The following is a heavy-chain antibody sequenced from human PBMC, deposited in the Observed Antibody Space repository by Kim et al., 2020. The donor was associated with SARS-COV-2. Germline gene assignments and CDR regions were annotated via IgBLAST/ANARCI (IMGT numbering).Heavy chain of an antibody. CDR2: ISSGDSGSSTI. J-gene: IGHJ4*02. V-gene: IGHV3-48*02. CDR3: ARVHYDILTGYYKEVYFEY. D-gene: IGHD3-9*01. CDR1: GFTFSSYS. Sequence: GGSLRLSCAASGFTFSSYSMNWVRQAPGKGLEWVAFISSGDSGSSTIFYADSVKGRFTISRDNAKSSLFLQMNSLRDEDTAVYYCARVHYDILTGYYKEVYFEYWGQGTLVTVSS.